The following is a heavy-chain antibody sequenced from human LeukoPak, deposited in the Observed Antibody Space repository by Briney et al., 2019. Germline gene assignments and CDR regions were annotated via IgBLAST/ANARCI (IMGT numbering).Heavy chain of an antibody. CDR1: GYSFTTYW. CDR2: IYPDDSDT. CDR3: ARVPPDYYDSSGYFDY. D-gene: IGHD3-22*01. J-gene: IGHJ4*02. Sequence: GESLKISCKGSGYSFTTYWIAWVRQMPGKGLEWMGIIYPDDSDTRYSPSFQGQVTISADKSITIAYLQWGSLKASDTAMYYCARVPPDYYDSSGYFDYWGQGTLVTVSS. V-gene: IGHV5-51*01.